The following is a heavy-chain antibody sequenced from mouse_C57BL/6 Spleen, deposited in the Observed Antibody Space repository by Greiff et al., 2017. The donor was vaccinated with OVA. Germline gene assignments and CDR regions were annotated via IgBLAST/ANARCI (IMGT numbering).Heavy chain of an antibody. V-gene: IGHV1-54*01. CDR3: ARGGYYGSRRYCDY. CDR1: GYAFTNYL. D-gene: IGHD1-1*01. Sequence: QVQLQQSGAELVRPGTSVKVSCKASGYAFTNYLIEWVKQRPGQGLEWIGVINPGSGGTNYNEKVKGKATLTADKSSSTAYMQLSSLTSEDSAVYFCARGGYYGSRRYCDYWGQGTTLTVSS. CDR2: INPGSGGT. J-gene: IGHJ2*01.